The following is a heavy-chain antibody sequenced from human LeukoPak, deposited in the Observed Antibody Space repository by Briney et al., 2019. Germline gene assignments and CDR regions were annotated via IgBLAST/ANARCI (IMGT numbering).Heavy chain of an antibody. CDR1: GVTFSSYW. V-gene: IGHV3-7*01. CDR3: ARDLFVPAFS. D-gene: IGHD2-21*02. J-gene: IGHJ5*02. Sequence: PGGSLRLSCAASGVTFSSYWMSWVRQAPGKGLEWVANIKEDGSEKYYVDSVKGRFTISRDNAKNSLYLQMNSLRAEDTAVYYCARDLFVPAFSWGQGTLVTVSS. CDR2: IKEDGSEK.